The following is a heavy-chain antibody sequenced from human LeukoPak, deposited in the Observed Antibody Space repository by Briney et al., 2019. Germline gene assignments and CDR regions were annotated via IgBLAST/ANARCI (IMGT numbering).Heavy chain of an antibody. CDR1: GYTFTSYG. J-gene: IGHJ4*02. V-gene: IGHV1-46*01. CDR3: ARDRSPERYFDY. CDR2: INPSGGST. Sequence: ASVKVSCKASGYTFTSYGISWVRQAPGQGLEWMGIINPSGGSTSYAQKFQGRVTMTRDMSTSTVYMELSSLRSEDTAVYYCARDRSPERYFDYWGQGTLVTVSS.